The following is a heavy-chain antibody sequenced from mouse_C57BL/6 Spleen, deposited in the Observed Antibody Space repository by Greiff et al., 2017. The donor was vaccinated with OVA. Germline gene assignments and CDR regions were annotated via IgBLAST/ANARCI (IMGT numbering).Heavy chain of an antibody. J-gene: IGHJ4*01. D-gene: IGHD1-1*01. Sequence: EVQLQQSGPELVKPGASVKMSCKASGYTFTDYNMHWVKQSHGKSLEWIGYINPNNGGTSYNQKFKGKATLTVNKSSSTAYMELRSLTSEDSAVYDCARATECCGSSSYDMDYWGQGTSVTVSA. CDR3: ARATECCGSSSYDMDY. V-gene: IGHV1-22*01. CDR2: INPNNGGT. CDR1: GYTFTDYN.